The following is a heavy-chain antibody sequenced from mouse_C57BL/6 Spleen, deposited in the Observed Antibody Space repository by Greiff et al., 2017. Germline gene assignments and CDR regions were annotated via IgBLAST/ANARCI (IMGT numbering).Heavy chain of an antibody. CDR3: ARRADYGAWFAY. CDR2: IDPSDSYT. CDR1: GYTFTSYW. Sequence: QVQLKQPGAELVMPGASVKLSCKASGYTFTSYWMHWVKQRPGQGLEWIGEIDPSDSYTNYNQKFKGKSTLTGDKSSSTAYMQLSSLTSEDSAVYYCARRADYGAWFAYWGQGTLVTVSA. D-gene: IGHD2-4*01. V-gene: IGHV1-69*01. J-gene: IGHJ3*01.